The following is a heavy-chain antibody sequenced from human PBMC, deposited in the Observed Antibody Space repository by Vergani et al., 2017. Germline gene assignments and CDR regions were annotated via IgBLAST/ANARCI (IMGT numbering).Heavy chain of an antibody. Sequence: QLQLQESGPGLVKPSATLSLTCSVSGASIRSSNYYWGWIRQPPGKGLEWIAGIYYSGCTYYKPSLKSRVTIYVDTSKNQFSLKLSSVTAADTAVYFCARHSTVEWLVKLGWIDPWGQGILVTVSS. D-gene: IGHD6-19*01. CDR1: GASIRSSNYY. J-gene: IGHJ5*02. CDR3: ARHSTVEWLVKLGWIDP. V-gene: IGHV4-39*01. CDR2: IYYSGCT.